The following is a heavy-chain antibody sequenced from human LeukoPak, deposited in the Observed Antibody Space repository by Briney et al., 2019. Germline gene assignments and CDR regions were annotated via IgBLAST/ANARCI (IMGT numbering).Heavy chain of an antibody. CDR2: INSDGSST. CDR3: ARDHYDILTGYYPLDFDY. J-gene: IGHJ4*02. D-gene: IGHD3-9*01. Sequence: GGSLRLSCAASGFTFSAYNMNWVRRTPGKGLEWVSRINSDGSSTSYADSVKGRFTISRDNAKNTLYLQMNSLRAEDTAVYYCARDHYDILTGYYPLDFDYWGQGTLVTVSS. CDR1: GFTFSAYN. V-gene: IGHV3-74*01.